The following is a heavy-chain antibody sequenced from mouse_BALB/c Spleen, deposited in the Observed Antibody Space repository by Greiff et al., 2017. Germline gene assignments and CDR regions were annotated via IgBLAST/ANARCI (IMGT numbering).Heavy chain of an antibody. CDR1: GYTFTSYW. Sequence: VKLQQPGAELVKPGASVKLSCKASGYTFTSYWMHWVKQRPGQGLEWIGEIEPSDSYTSYNQKFKGKATLTVDTSSSTAYMQLSSLTSEDSAVYYCTRKGLGTTGAMDYWGQGTSVTVSS. D-gene: IGHD1-1*01. CDR3: TRKGLGTTGAMDY. V-gene: IGHV1-69*02. J-gene: IGHJ4*01. CDR2: IEPSDSYT.